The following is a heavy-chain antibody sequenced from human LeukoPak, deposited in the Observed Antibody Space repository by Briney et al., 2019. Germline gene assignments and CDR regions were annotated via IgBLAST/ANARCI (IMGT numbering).Heavy chain of an antibody. V-gene: IGHV3-49*04. CDR2: IRSKAYGGTT. Sequence: GGSLRLSCTASGFTFRDHAMSWVRQAPGKGLEWVGFIRSKAYGGTTEYAASVKGRFTISRDDSKSIAYLQMNSLKTEDTAVYFCTRAYDSSGYFGDYWGQGTLVTVSS. CDR1: GFTFRDHA. D-gene: IGHD3-22*01. CDR3: TRAYDSSGYFGDY. J-gene: IGHJ4*02.